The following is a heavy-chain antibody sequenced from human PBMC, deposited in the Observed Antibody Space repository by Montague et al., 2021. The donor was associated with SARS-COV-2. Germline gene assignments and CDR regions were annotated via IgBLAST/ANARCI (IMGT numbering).Heavy chain of an antibody. CDR2: LYSSATS. V-gene: IGHV4-39*07. Sequence: SETLSLTCTVSGGSIGTSSHFWGWVRQPPGKGLVWIGILYSSATSSSIPSLKIRLTISSATSKNQFSLRLASVTAADTSVYYCARFREAGDVLDYWGQGNPVTVSS. D-gene: IGHD7-27*01. J-gene: IGHJ4*02. CDR3: ARFREAGDVLDY. CDR1: GGSIGTSSHF.